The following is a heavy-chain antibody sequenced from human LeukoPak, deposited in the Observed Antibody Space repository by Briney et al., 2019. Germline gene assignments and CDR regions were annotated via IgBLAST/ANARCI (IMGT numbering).Heavy chain of an antibody. Sequence: GESLKISCKGSGYSFTSYWIGWVRQMPGKGLEWMGIIYPGDSDTKYSPSFQGQVTISADKSIDTPYLQLNSLKASDTAMYYCARRYDSSGYWGGFDCWGQGTLVTVSS. V-gene: IGHV5-51*01. CDR3: ARRYDSSGYWGGFDC. J-gene: IGHJ4*02. D-gene: IGHD3-22*01. CDR2: IYPGDSDT. CDR1: GYSFTSYW.